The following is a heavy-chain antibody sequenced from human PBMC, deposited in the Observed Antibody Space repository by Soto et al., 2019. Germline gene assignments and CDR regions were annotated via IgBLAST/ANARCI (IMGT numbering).Heavy chain of an antibody. J-gene: IGHJ4*02. CDR2: ISHSGSA. CDR1: GYI. V-gene: IGHV4-34*01. D-gene: IGHD1-26*01. CDR3: ARGLISGSHYSGGWYYFDS. Sequence: SETLSLTCAFSGYIWSWIRQTPGKGLQWIGQISHSGSANYNPSLKSRVTISVHTSNSQFSLELSSVTAADTAVYYCARGLISGSHYSGGWYYFDSWGQGTLVTVSS.